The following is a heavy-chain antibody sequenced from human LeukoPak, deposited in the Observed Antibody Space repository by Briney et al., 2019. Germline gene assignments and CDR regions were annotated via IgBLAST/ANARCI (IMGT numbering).Heavy chain of an antibody. CDR3: ATYSSSWWFYFDY. Sequence: PSQTLSLTCTVSGGSISSGGYYWSWIRQHPGKGLEWIGYIYYSGSTCYNPSLKSRVTISVDTSKNQFSLKLSSVTAADTAVYYCATYSSSWWFYFDYWGQGTLVTVSS. CDR2: IYYSGST. D-gene: IGHD6-13*01. J-gene: IGHJ4*02. CDR1: GGSISSGGYY. V-gene: IGHV4-31*03.